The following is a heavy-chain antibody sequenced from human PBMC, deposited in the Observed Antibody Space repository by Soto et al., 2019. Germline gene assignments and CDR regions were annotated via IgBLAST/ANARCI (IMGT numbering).Heavy chain of an antibody. CDR1: GGSISSSSYY. J-gene: IGHJ4*02. CDR2: IYYSGST. D-gene: IGHD6-19*01. V-gene: IGHV4-39*01. Sequence: PSETLSLTCTVSGGSISSSSYYWGWIRQPPGKGLEWIGSIYYSGSTYYNPSLKSRVTISVDTSKNQFSLKLSSVTAADTAVYYCASQGEQWLVPNLIDYWGQGNLVTVSS. CDR3: ASQGEQWLVPNLIDY.